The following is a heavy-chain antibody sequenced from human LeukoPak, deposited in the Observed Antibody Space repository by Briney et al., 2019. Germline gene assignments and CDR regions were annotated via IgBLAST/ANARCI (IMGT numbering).Heavy chain of an antibody. CDR1: GGSISSYY. Sequence: SETLSLTCIVSGGSISSYYWSWIRQPAGKGLEWIGHIYTSGSTNYNPSLKSRVTMSVDTSKNQFSLKLSSVTAADTAVYYCARALFGVVPYSPYYYYYMDVWGKGTTVTVSS. J-gene: IGHJ6*03. CDR3: ARALFGVVPYSPYYYYYMDV. D-gene: IGHD3-3*01. CDR2: IYTSGST. V-gene: IGHV4-4*07.